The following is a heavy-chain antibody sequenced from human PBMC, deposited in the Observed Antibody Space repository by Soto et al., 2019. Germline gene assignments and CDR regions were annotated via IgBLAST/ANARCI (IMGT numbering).Heavy chain of an antibody. Sequence: LRLSCVASGFTFITSFMGWVRQAPGKGLEWVANINQDGGGTYYVDSVEGRFTISRDNAKDSLYLQMNSLRGEDTAVYYCARYFRGSGRYFFDYWGQGTLVTVSS. J-gene: IGHJ4*02. CDR2: INQDGGGT. D-gene: IGHD6-19*01. CDR3: ARYFRGSGRYFFDY. V-gene: IGHV3-7*03. CDR1: GFTFITSF.